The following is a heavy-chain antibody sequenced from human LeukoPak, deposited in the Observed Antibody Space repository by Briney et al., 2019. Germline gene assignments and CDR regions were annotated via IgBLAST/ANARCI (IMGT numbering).Heavy chain of an antibody. J-gene: IGHJ3*01. V-gene: IGHV4-38-2*01. Sequence: SETLSLTCVVSTYSISSGYSWGWIRQPPGKGLEWIGSMYLSGTTYYNPSLKSRVTISVDKSKNLFSLKVRFVTAADTAVYFCAKTDYGHYSGFEVWGQGIMVTVSS. CDR1: TYSISSGYS. D-gene: IGHD4-17*01. CDR2: MYLSGTT. CDR3: AKTDYGHYSGFEV.